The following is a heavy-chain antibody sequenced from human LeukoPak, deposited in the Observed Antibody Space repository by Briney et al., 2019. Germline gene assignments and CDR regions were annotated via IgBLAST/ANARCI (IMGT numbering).Heavy chain of an antibody. Sequence: PSQTLSLTCTVSGGSISSGSYYWSWIRQPAGEGLEWIGRIYIGGSTNYNPSLKSRVTISLDTSKNQFSLKLNSVTAADTAVYYCARDGTTTPETWGQGTLVTVSS. J-gene: IGHJ4*02. CDR2: IYIGGST. CDR1: GGSISSGSYY. D-gene: IGHD1-7*01. V-gene: IGHV4-61*02. CDR3: ARDGTTTPET.